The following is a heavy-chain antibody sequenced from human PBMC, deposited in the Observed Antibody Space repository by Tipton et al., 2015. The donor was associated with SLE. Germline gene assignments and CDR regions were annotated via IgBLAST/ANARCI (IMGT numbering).Heavy chain of an antibody. CDR3: ARPFTYCGGDCSPFAFDI. D-gene: IGHD2-21*02. CDR2: IYHSGNT. V-gene: IGHV4-38-2*01. Sequence: LRLSCAVSGYSISSGYYWGWIRQPPGKGLEWIGSIYHSGNTYYNPSLKSRFTISVDTSKNQFSLRLSSVTAADTAVYYCARPFTYCGGDCSPFAFDIWGQGTLVTVSS. J-gene: IGHJ3*02. CDR1: GYSISSGYY.